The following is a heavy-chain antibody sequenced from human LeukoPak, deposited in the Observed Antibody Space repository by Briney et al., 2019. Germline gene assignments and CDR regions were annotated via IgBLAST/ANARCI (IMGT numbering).Heavy chain of an antibody. CDR1: GGSISSSSYY. D-gene: IGHD4-17*01. CDR2: IYYSGST. CDR3: ARPTTVLYYGMDV. Sequence: SETLSLTCTVSGGSISSSSYYWGWIRQPPGMGLEWIGSIYYSGSTYYNPSLKSRVTISVDTSKNQFSLKLSSVTAADTAVYYCARPTTVLYYGMDVWGQGTTVTVSS. J-gene: IGHJ6*02. V-gene: IGHV4-39*01.